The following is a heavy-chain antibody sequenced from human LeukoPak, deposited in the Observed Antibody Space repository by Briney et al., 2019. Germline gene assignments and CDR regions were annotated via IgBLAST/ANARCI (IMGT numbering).Heavy chain of an antibody. J-gene: IGHJ5*02. CDR3: ARDLPDYYGSGSYSDH. Sequence: GGSLRLSCAASGFTFSSYSMNWVRQAPGKGLEWVSSISSSSSYIYYADSVKGRFTISRDNAKNSLYLQMNSLRAEDTAVYYCARDLPDYYGSGSYSDHWGQGTLVTVSS. V-gene: IGHV3-21*01. CDR1: GFTFSSYS. D-gene: IGHD3-10*01. CDR2: ISSSSSYI.